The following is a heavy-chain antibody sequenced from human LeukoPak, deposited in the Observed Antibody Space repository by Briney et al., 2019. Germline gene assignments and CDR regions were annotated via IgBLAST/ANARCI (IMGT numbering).Heavy chain of an antibody. J-gene: IGHJ6*03. V-gene: IGHV4-34*01. CDR3: ARGRQDITMLVVFMTAASFYLDV. D-gene: IGHD3-22*01. CDR1: GGSFSGYY. Sequence: SETLSLTCAVYGGSFSGYYWSWIRQPPGKGLEWIGEINPSGSTNYNPSLKSRVTISMDTSKNQYSLKVSSVTAADTAVYYCARGRQDITMLVVFMTAASFYLDVWGKGTTVTVS. CDR2: INPSGST.